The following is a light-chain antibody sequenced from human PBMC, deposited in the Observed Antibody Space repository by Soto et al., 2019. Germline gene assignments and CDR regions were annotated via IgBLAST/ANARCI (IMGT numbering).Light chain of an antibody. CDR3: SSYTSSSTYV. V-gene: IGLV2-14*01. CDR2: DVS. Sequence: QSALTQPVSVSGSPGQSITIFCTGTSSDVGGYNYVSWYQQHPGKAPKLMIYDVSNRPSGVSNRFSGSKSGNTASLTISGLQAGDEADYYCSSYTSSSTYVFGTGTKVTVL. J-gene: IGLJ1*01. CDR1: SSDVGGYNY.